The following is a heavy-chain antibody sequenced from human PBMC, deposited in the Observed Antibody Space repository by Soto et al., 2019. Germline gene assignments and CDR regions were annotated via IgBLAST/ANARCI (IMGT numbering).Heavy chain of an antibody. V-gene: IGHV4-59*01. J-gene: IGHJ4*02. CDR2: IYYSGST. Sequence: SETLSLTCTVSGASMNNYYWTWIRQPPGKGLEWIGYIYYSGSTIYNPSLKSRVTISFDASKNQISLQVRSATAADAAVYYCARFHTSYDYWGQGTLVTVS. CDR1: GASMNNYY. CDR3: ARFHTSYDY.